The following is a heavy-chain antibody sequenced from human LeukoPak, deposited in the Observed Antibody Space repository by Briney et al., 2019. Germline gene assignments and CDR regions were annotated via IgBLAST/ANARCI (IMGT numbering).Heavy chain of an antibody. CDR1: GFTFSKYW. CDR3: ATKQWLAPPPDS. V-gene: IGHV3-74*01. J-gene: IGHJ4*02. CDR2: INTDGTVT. D-gene: IGHD6-19*01. Sequence: GGSLRLSCAASGFTFSKYWMLWVRQAPGKGLKTVSRINTDGTVTTYADSVKGRFTVSRDNADNTMFLLMNSVRDEDTAVYYCATKQWLAPPPDSWGQGTPVTVSS.